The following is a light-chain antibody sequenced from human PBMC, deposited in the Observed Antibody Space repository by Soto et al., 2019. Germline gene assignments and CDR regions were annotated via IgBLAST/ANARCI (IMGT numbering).Light chain of an antibody. V-gene: IGLV1-40*01. J-gene: IGLJ1*01. CDR2: ENN. CDR1: SSNIGAGYD. Sequence: QSVLTQPPSVSEAPGQRVTISCTGSSSNIGAGYDAHWYQQDPGTAPKLLIYENNNRPSGVPDRFSGSKSGTSDSLAITGLQAEDEAEYYCQSYDSSLSGYVFGTGTKLTVL. CDR3: QSYDSSLSGYV.